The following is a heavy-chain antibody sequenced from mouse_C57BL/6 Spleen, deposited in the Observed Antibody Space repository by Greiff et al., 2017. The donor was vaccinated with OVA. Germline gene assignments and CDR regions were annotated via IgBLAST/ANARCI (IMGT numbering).Heavy chain of an antibody. V-gene: IGHV1-55*01. D-gene: IGHD2-5*01. J-gene: IGHJ2*01. CDR2: IYPGSGST. CDR3: AIVRVYSNYEYFDY. Sequence: QVQLQQPGAELVKPGASVKMSCKASGYTFTSYWITWVKQRPGQGLEWIGDIYPGSGSTNYNEKFKSKATLTVDTSSSTAYMQLSSLTSEDSAVYYCAIVRVYSNYEYFDYWGQGTTLTVSS. CDR1: GYTFTSYW.